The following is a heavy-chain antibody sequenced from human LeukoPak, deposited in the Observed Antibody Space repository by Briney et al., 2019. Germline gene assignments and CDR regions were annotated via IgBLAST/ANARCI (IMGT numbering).Heavy chain of an antibody. J-gene: IGHJ6*02. D-gene: IGHD2-2*01. Sequence: SETLSLTCTVSGVSISSYHWSWIRQPPGKGLEWIGYIYYSGSTNYNPSLKSRVTMSVDTSKNQFSLKLSSVTAADTAVYYCARDFGDIVVVPAAPYYYYYYGMDVWGQGTTVTVSS. V-gene: IGHV4-59*12. CDR2: IYYSGST. CDR3: ARDFGDIVVVPAAPYYYYYYGMDV. CDR1: GVSISSYH.